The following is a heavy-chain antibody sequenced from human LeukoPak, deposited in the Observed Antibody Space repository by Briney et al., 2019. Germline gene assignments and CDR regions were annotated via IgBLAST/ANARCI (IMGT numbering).Heavy chain of an antibody. Sequence: PGRSLRLSCAASGFIFDDYAMHWVRQAPGKGLEWVSGISWNSGSTGYADSVKGRFTISRDNSKNTLYLQMNSLRAEDTAVYYCARVKDHRGIAVAGSDYWGQGTLVTVSS. CDR1: GFIFDDYA. V-gene: IGHV3-9*01. CDR3: ARVKDHRGIAVAGSDY. CDR2: ISWNSGST. J-gene: IGHJ4*02. D-gene: IGHD6-13*01.